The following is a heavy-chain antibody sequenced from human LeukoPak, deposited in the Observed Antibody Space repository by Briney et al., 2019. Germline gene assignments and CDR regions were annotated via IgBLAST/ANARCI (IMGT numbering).Heavy chain of an antibody. D-gene: IGHD3-22*01. J-gene: IGHJ1*01. CDR2: INRDGSEK. Sequence: GGSLRLSCAASGFTLSSYWMSWVRQAPGKGLEWVANINRDGSEKYYVDSVKGRFTISRDNAKNSLYLQMNSLRAEDTAVYYCAKDIYYYDSSRYFQHWGQGTLVTVSS. V-gene: IGHV3-7*01. CDR3: AKDIYYYDSSRYFQH. CDR1: GFTLSSYW.